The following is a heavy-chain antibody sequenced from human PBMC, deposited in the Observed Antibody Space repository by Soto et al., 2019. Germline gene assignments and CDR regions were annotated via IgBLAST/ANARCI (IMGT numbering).Heavy chain of an antibody. Sequence: LRLSCRTSGFTFGDYSMTWVRQAPGKGLEWLGFIRSKAYGGTTEYAASVKGRFTISRDDPKSTAYLQMNSLKTEDTAVYYCSRVPLYSSGYFDYWGQGSLVTVSS. CDR2: IRSKAYGGTT. CDR3: SRVPLYSSGYFDY. CDR1: GFTFGDYS. J-gene: IGHJ4*02. V-gene: IGHV3-49*04. D-gene: IGHD6-19*01.